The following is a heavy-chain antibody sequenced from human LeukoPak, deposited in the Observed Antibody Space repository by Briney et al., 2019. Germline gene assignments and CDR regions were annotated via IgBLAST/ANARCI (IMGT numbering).Heavy chain of an antibody. CDR2: ISDDGSIK. CDR1: GFTFSSFA. D-gene: IGHD4-23*01. Sequence: PGGSLRLSCAASGFTFSSFAMHWVRQAPGKGLEWVAVISDDGSIKNYADSVKGRFTISRDTSKNTLYLQINSLKTEDTAVYFCAKEGRWLDSWGQGTLVTVSS. CDR3: AKEGRWLDS. V-gene: IGHV3-30*04. J-gene: IGHJ4*02.